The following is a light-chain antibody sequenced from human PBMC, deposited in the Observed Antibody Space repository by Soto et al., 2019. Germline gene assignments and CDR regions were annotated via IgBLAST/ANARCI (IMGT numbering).Light chain of an antibody. J-gene: IGKJ1*01. V-gene: IGKV3-20*01. Sequence: EIVLTQSPGTLSLSPGERATLSCRASQSVSSSYLAWYQQKPGQAPRLLIYGASSRATGIPDRFSGSGSGTDSTLTISRLEPEDFAVYYCQQYGSSSWTVGQGTTVEIK. CDR2: GAS. CDR1: QSVSSSY. CDR3: QQYGSSSWT.